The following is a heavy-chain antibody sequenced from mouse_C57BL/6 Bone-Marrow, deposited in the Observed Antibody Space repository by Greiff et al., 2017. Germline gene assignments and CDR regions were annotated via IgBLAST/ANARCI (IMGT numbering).Heavy chain of an antibody. CDR2: IDPNSGGT. Sequence: QFQLQPPGAELVKPGASVKLSCKASGYTFTSYWMHWVKQRPGRGLAWIGRIDPNSGGTTYNEKFKSKATLTVDKPSSTAYMQLSSLTSEDSAVYYCARCPVEDYYCSSEDFDYWGQGNTRTVAS. V-gene: IGHV1-72*01. CDR3: ARCPVEDYYCSSEDFDY. CDR1: GYTFTSYW. D-gene: IGHD1-1*01. J-gene: IGHJ2*01.